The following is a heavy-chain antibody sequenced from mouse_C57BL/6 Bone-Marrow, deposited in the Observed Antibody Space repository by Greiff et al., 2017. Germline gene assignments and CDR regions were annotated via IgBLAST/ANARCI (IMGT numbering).Heavy chain of an antibody. CDR3: ASGYYPPWFAY. CDR1: GYTFTSYW. CDR2: INPSSGYT. Sequence: VKLVESGAELATPGASVKLSCKASGYTFTSYWMHWVKQRPGQGLEWIGYINPSSGYTKYNQKFKDKATLTADKSSSTAYMQLSSLTYEDSAVYYCASGYYPPWFAYWGQGTLVTVSA. J-gene: IGHJ3*01. D-gene: IGHD2-3*01. V-gene: IGHV1-7*01.